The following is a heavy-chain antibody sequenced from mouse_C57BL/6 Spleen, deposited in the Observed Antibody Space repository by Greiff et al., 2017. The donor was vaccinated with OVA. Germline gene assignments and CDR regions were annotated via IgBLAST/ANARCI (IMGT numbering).Heavy chain of an antibody. V-gene: IGHV1-61*01. CDR2: IYPSDSET. J-gene: IGHJ4*01. Sequence: QVQLKQPGAELVRPGSSVKLSCKASGYTFTSYWMDWVKQRPGQGLEWIGNIYPSDSETHYNQKFKDKATLTVDKSSSTAYMQLSSLTSEDSAVYYCARNSYYGNYDYYAMDYWGQGTSVTVSS. D-gene: IGHD2-10*01. CDR3: ARNSYYGNYDYYAMDY. CDR1: GYTFTSYW.